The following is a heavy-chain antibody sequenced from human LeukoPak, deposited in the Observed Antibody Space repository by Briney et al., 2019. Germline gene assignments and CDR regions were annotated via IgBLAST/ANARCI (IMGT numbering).Heavy chain of an antibody. J-gene: IGHJ6*02. CDR2: IWYDGSNK. V-gene: IGHV3-33*01. CDR3: AGDYGEYYYGMDV. CDR1: GFTFSSYG. Sequence: GESLRLSCAASGFTFSSYGMHWVRQAPGKGLEWVAVIWYDGSNKCYADSVKGRFTISRDNSKNTLYLQMNSLRAKDTAVYYCAGDYGEYYYGMDVWGQGTTVTVSS. D-gene: IGHD4-17*01.